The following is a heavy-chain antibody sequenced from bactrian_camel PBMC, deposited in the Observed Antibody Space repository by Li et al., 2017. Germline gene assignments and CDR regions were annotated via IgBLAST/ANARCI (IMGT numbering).Heavy chain of an antibody. CDR3: AAGPDYLVRFSAWQRVGDFGN. Sequence: SGGGSVQAGGSLRLSCTASGFTFDEHDMGWYRQAPGNECELASTIRRTVYADFVKGRFTISRDSSNNTLYLQMNSLKPEDTATYYCAAGPDYLVRFSAWQRVGDFGNWGQGTQVTVS. D-gene: IGHD5*01. CDR2: IRRT. V-gene: IGHV3S55*01. J-gene: IGHJ6*01. CDR1: GFTFDEHD.